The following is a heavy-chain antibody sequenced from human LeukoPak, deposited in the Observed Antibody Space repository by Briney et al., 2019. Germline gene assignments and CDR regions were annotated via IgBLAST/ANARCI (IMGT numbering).Heavy chain of an antibody. CDR2: ISSSSSYI. J-gene: IGHJ5*02. V-gene: IGHV3-21*01. Sequence: GVSLRLSCAASGFTFSSYSMNWVRQAPGKGLEWVSSISSSSSYIYYADSVKGRFTISRDNAKNSLYLQMNSLRAEDTAVYYCARVAYSSSYWNSFDPWGQGTLVTVSS. CDR3: ARVAYSSSYWNSFDP. CDR1: GFTFSSYS. D-gene: IGHD6-6*01.